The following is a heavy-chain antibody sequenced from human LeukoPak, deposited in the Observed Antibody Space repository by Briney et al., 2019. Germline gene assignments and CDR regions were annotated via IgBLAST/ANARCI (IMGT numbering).Heavy chain of an antibody. CDR2: ISAYNGNT. CDR3: ARDNIVGATSYYYYYMDV. J-gene: IGHJ6*03. V-gene: IGHV1-18*01. Sequence: ASVKVSCKASGYTFTSYGISWVRQAPGQGLEWMGWISAYNGNTNYAQKLQGRVTMTTDTSTSTAYMELRSLRSDDTAVYYCARDNIVGATSYYYYYMDVWGKGTTVTVSS. CDR1: GYTFTSYG. D-gene: IGHD1-26*01.